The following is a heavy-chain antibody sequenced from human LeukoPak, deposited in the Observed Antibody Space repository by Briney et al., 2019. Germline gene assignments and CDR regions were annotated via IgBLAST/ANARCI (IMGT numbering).Heavy chain of an antibody. CDR2: ISSSSLYI. J-gene: IGHJ4*02. CDR3: ARAGRGYEDASAY. Sequence: GGSLRLSCAASGFTFSSYSMNWVRQAPGKGLEWVSSISSSSLYIYYADSVKGRFTISRDNAKNSVYLQMNSLRAEDTAVYYCARAGRGYEDASAYWGQGTLVTVSS. CDR1: GFTFSSYS. D-gene: IGHD5-12*01. V-gene: IGHV3-21*01.